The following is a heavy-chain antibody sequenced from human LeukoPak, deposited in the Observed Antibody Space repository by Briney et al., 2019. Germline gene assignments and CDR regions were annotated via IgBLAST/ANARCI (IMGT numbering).Heavy chain of an antibody. D-gene: IGHD2-15*01. V-gene: IGHV4-39*02. Sequence: SETLSLTCNVSGGSISSNGYYWGWIRQPPGKGLEWIGSIFYSGSTYYNPSLKTRVTISVDTSKNQFSLNLNSVTAADTAVYYCARDDWGCSGGSCYPHSFDIWGQGTMVTVSS. CDR2: IFYSGST. J-gene: IGHJ3*02. CDR1: GGSISSNGYY. CDR3: ARDDWGCSGGSCYPHSFDI.